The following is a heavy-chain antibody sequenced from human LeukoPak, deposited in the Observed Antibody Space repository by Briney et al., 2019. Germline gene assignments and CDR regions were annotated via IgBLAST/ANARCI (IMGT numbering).Heavy chain of an antibody. D-gene: IGHD3-10*01. J-gene: IGHJ6*02. V-gene: IGHV3-23*01. Sequence: PGGSLRLSCAVSGYTFSSYEMNWVRQAPGRSLEWVSAIRGTDTNTYYADSVRGRFTISRDNSNNTLFLQMNGLRAEDTAVYYCAKAGFYYGSGNMSPLGIGYFTMDVWGQGTTVTVSS. CDR2: IRGTDTNT. CDR1: GYTFSSYE. CDR3: AKAGFYYGSGNMSPLGIGYFTMDV.